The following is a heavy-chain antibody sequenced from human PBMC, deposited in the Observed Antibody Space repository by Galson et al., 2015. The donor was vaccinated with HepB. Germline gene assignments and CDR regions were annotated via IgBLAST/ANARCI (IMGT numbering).Heavy chain of an antibody. J-gene: IGHJ5*02. Sequence: QSGAEVKKPGESLRISCKASGYSFSIYWIGWVRQMPGKGLEWMGIIYPGDSDTRYSPSFRGQVTISADKSINTAYLQWSSLKASDTATYYCARGDIVPRAAQTYNWFDPWGQGTLVTVSS. CDR1: GYSFSIYW. V-gene: IGHV5-51*03. CDR2: IYPGDSDT. CDR3: ARGDIVPRAAQTYNWFDP. D-gene: IGHD2-8*01.